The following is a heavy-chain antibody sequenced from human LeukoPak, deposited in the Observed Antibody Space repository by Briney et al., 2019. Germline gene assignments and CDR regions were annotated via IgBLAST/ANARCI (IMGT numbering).Heavy chain of an antibody. D-gene: IGHD2-21*02. V-gene: IGHV3-33*01. CDR3: ARGGGDFVFRYGMDV. Sequence: GGSLRLSCAASGFTFSSYGMHWVRQAPGKGLEWVAVIWYGGSNKYYADSVKGRFTISRDNSKNTLYLQMNSLRAEDTAVYYCARGGGDFVFRYGMDVWGQGTTVTVSS. CDR1: GFTFSSYG. J-gene: IGHJ6*02. CDR2: IWYGGSNK.